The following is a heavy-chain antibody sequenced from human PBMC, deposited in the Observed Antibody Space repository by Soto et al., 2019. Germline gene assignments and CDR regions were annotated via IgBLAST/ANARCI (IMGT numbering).Heavy chain of an antibody. CDR2: IIPIFGTA. J-gene: IGHJ5*02. Sequence: QVQLVQSGAEVNKPGSSVKVSCKASGGTFSSYAISWVRQAPRQGLEWMGGIIPIFGTANYAQKFQGRVTITADESTTTAFMAVSSLRSEETAVYYFARKVAAHNWCDQWGQGTQVTVSS. CDR1: GGTFSSYA. D-gene: IGHD2-15*01. CDR3: ARKVAAHNWCDQ. V-gene: IGHV1-69*01.